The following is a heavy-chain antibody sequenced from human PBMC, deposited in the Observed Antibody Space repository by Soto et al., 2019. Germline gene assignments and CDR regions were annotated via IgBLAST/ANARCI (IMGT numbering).Heavy chain of an antibody. J-gene: IGHJ4*02. CDR1: GFTFSSYG. V-gene: IGHV3-30*18. CDR2: ILYDGSKK. Sequence: PGGSLRLSCAASGFTFSSYGMHWVRHAPGKGLEWVAVILYDGSKKYYADSMKGRFTISRDKSKNTLYLQMNSLRAEDTALYYCAKDRGALRWSEEHYYFDYWGRGSLVTVSS. D-gene: IGHD4-17*01. CDR3: AKDRGALRWSEEHYYFDY.